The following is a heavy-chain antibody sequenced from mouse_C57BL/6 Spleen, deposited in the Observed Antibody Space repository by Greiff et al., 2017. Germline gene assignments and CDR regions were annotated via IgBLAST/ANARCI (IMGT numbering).Heavy chain of an antibody. V-gene: IGHV1-81*01. CDR3: AIKGFAY. CDR2: IYPRSGNT. D-gene: IGHD1-3*01. CDR1: GYTFTSYG. J-gene: IGHJ3*01. Sequence: VQVVESGAELARPGASVKLSCKASGYTFTSYGISWVKQRTGQGLEWIGEIYPRSGNTYYNEKFKGKATLTADKSSSTAYMELRSLTSEDSAVYFCAIKGFAYWGQGTLVTVSA.